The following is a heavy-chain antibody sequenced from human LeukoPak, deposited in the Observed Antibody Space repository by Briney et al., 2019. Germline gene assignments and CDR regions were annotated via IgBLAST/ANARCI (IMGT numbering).Heavy chain of an antibody. CDR1: GFTFSNYS. CDR2: ISGSGGST. V-gene: IGHV3-23*01. Sequence: GGSLRLSCAASGFTFSNYSWNWVRQAPGKGLEWVSAISGSGGSTYYADSVKGRFTISRDNSKNTLYLQMNSLRAEDTAVYYCAKEGGYDFWSGYYPDYWGQGTLVTVSS. D-gene: IGHD3-3*01. J-gene: IGHJ4*02. CDR3: AKEGGYDFWSGYYPDY.